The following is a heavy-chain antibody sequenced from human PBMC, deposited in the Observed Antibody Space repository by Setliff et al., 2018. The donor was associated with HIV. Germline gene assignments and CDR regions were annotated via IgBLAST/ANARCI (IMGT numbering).Heavy chain of an antibody. J-gene: IGHJ4*02. V-gene: IGHV4-39*01. CDR2: IFYTGST. D-gene: IGHD2-21*02. CDR3: ARRRVVTPMEFDY. Sequence: SETLSLTCSVSGGSISSSTYYWGWIRQPPGKGLEWIGDIFYTGSTYYNPSLKSRVAISIDTSENRFSLRMRSVTAADTAVYYCARRRVVTPMEFDYWGQGILVTVSS. CDR1: GGSISSSTYY.